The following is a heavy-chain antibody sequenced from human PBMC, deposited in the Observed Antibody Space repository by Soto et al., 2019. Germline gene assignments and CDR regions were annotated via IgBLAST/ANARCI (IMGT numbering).Heavy chain of an antibody. CDR2: MNPNSGKT. Sequence: EASVKFSCKASGYTFSSYDINWVRQAPGQGLEWLGWMNPNSGKTGYAQKLQGRVTMTRNPSIRTAYMELSSLTSEDTAVYYCARVNYYGSGSYQDYFYYYATDVWGQGTTVTVSS. J-gene: IGHJ6*02. V-gene: IGHV1-8*01. D-gene: IGHD3-10*01. CDR1: GYTFSSYD. CDR3: ARVNYYGSGSYQDYFYYYATDV.